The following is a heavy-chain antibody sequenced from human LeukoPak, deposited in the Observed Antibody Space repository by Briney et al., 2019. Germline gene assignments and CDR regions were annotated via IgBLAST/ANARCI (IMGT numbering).Heavy chain of an antibody. D-gene: IGHD3-10*01. CDR2: ISSSSSTI. V-gene: IGHV3-48*02. Sequence: PGGSLRLSCAASGFTFSSYSMNWVRQAPGKGLEWVSYISSSSSTIYYPDSVKGRFTISRDNAKNSLYLQMNSLRDEDTAVYYCARDGMVRGVIIWDAFDIWGQGTMVTVSS. CDR3: ARDGMVRGVIIWDAFDI. CDR1: GFTFSSYS. J-gene: IGHJ3*02.